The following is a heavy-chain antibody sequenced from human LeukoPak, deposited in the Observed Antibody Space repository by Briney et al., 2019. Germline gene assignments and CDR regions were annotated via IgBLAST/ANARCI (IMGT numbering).Heavy chain of an antibody. V-gene: IGHV4-59*08. D-gene: IGHD4-17*01. CDR3: ARHRSGTTVDY. J-gene: IGHJ4*02. CDR1: GGSISSYY. Sequence: PSETLSLTCTVSGGSISSYYWSWIQQPPGKGLEWIGYIYYSGSTNYNPSLKSRVTISVDTSKNQFSLKLSSVTAADTAVYYCARHRSGTTVDYWGQGTLVTVSS. CDR2: IYYSGST.